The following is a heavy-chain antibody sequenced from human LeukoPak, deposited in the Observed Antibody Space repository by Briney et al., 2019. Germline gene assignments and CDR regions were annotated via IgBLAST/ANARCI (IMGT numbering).Heavy chain of an antibody. CDR3: ARGGRGTIIMIVVAALDY. Sequence: GGSLRLSCAASGFTFASYSMNWVRQAPGKGLEWVSSISSSGNYIYYADSVKGRFTISRDNARNSLYLQMNSLRAEDTAVYYCARGGRGTIIMIVVAALDYWGQGTLVTVSS. J-gene: IGHJ4*02. CDR1: GFTFASYS. CDR2: ISSSGNYI. V-gene: IGHV3-21*01. D-gene: IGHD3-22*01.